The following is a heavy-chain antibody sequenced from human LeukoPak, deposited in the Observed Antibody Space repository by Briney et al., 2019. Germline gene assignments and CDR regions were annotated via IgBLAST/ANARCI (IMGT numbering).Heavy chain of an antibody. V-gene: IGHV3-30*04. Sequence: PGGSPRLSCAASGFTFSSYAMHWVRQAPGKGLVWVALISYDGSDKYSADSVKGRFTISRDNSKNTLYLQMSSLRAEDTAVYYCARDCTNGVCYRTLDYWGQGTLVTVSS. CDR1: GFTFSSYA. CDR2: ISYDGSDK. J-gene: IGHJ4*02. D-gene: IGHD2-8*01. CDR3: ARDCTNGVCYRTLDY.